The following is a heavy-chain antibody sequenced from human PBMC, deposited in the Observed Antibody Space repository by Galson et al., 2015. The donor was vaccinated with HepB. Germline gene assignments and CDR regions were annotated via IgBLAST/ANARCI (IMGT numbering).Heavy chain of an antibody. J-gene: IGHJ4*02. CDR1: GFTFSSYA. V-gene: IGHV3-64D*06. Sequence: SLRLSCAASGFTFSSYAMHWVRQAPGKGLEYVSAISSNGGSTYYADSVKGRFTISRDNSKNTLYLQMSSLRAEDTAVYYCVKVVVGATEGPFDYWGQGTLVTVSS. CDR2: ISSNGGST. CDR3: VKVVVGATEGPFDY. D-gene: IGHD1-26*01.